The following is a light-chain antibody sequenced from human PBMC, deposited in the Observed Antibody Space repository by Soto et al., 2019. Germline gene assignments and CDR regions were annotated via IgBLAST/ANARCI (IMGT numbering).Light chain of an antibody. V-gene: IGKV3-15*01. CDR2: GAS. CDR3: QQYSHWLT. Sequence: EIMMTQSPANVSVFPGERATLSCMASQSIDSDLAWYQQKPGHVPRLLIYGASTRATGVPARFSGSGSGTEFTLTIISLQSDDFAVYYCQQYSHWLTFGPGTKVEIK. J-gene: IGKJ1*01. CDR1: QSIDSD.